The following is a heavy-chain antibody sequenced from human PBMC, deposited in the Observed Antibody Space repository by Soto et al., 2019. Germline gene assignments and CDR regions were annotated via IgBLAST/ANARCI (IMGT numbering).Heavy chain of an antibody. Sequence: SETLSLTCAVYGGAFSGYYWSWIRQPPGKGLEWIGEINHSGSTNYNPSLKSRVTISVDTSKNQFSLMLSSVTAADTAVYYCARGWIASAGPYYGMDVWGQGTTVTVS. V-gene: IGHV4-34*01. CDR3: ARGWIASAGPYYGMDV. CDR2: INHSGST. J-gene: IGHJ6*02. D-gene: IGHD6-13*01. CDR1: GGAFSGYY.